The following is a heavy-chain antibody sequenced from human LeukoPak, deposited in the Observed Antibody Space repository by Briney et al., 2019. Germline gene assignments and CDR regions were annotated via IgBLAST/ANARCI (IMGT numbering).Heavy chain of an antibody. CDR1: GGSTSSSNYY. J-gene: IGHJ4*02. D-gene: IGHD2-15*01. V-gene: IGHV4-61*01. Sequence: SETLSLTCTVSGGSTSSSNYYWSWIRQPPGKGLEWIGYIFYSGSTNYNPSLKSRVTISIDTSKNQFSLKLSSVTAADTAVYYCARDPGFCSGSSCYGLGPEGYWGQGTLVTVSS. CDR2: IFYSGST. CDR3: ARDPGFCSGSSCYGLGPEGY.